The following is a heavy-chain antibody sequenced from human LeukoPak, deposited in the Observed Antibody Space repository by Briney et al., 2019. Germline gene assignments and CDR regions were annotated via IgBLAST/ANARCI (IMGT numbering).Heavy chain of an antibody. Sequence: SETLSLTCAVSGGSISSSNWWSWVRQPPGKGLEWIGEIYHSGSTNYNPSLKSRVTISVDKSKNQFSLKLSSVTAADTAVYYCARDRTYDSSGYYAGRYLDYWGQGTLVTVSS. J-gene: IGHJ4*02. D-gene: IGHD3-22*01. V-gene: IGHV4-4*02. CDR1: GGSISSSNW. CDR2: IYHSGST. CDR3: ARDRTYDSSGYYAGRYLDY.